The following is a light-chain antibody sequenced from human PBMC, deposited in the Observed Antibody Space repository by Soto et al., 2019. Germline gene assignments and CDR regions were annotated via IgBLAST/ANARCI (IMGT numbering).Light chain of an antibody. Sequence: EIVLTQSPGTLSLSPRERATLSCRASQSVNDNYLAWYQHKPGQAPRLLIYGASSRAPGIPDRFSGSGSGTDFTLTISRREPEDFAIYYCQQYAASPRTCGQGTQVEVK. CDR2: GAS. CDR1: QSVNDNY. J-gene: IGKJ1*01. CDR3: QQYAASPRT. V-gene: IGKV3-20*01.